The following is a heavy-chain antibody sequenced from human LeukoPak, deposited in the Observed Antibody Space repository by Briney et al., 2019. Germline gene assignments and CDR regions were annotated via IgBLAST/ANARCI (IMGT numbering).Heavy chain of an antibody. Sequence: GGSLRLSCVVSGFTFSNYAMSWVRQAPGKGLEWVSVISGGGAGTYYADSVKGRFTISRDNSKNTLYLQMNSLRAEDTAVYYCAKVFTIFGVVGYGMDVWGQGTTVTVSS. V-gene: IGHV3-23*01. J-gene: IGHJ6*02. CDR2: ISGGGAGT. D-gene: IGHD3-3*01. CDR3: AKVFTIFGVVGYGMDV. CDR1: GFTFSNYA.